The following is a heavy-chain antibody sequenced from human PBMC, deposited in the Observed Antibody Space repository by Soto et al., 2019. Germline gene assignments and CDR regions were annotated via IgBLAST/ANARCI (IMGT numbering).Heavy chain of an antibody. CDR2: ISAYNGNT. J-gene: IGHJ4*02. D-gene: IGHD3-16*01. CDR3: AGGIMITFGGTSQGSYFDY. Sequence: ASVKVSCKASGYTFTSYGISWVRQAPGQGLEWMGWISAYNGNTNYAQKLQGRVTMTTDTSTSTAYMELRSLRSDDTAVYYCAGGIMITFGGTSQGSYFDYWGQGTLVTV. V-gene: IGHV1-18*04. CDR1: GYTFTSYG.